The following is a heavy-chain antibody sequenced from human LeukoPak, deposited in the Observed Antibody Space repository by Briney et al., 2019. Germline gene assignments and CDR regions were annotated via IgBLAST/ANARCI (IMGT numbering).Heavy chain of an antibody. J-gene: IGHJ4*02. CDR2: IYYSGST. D-gene: IGHD7-27*01. CDR3: ARVRTGDIDY. Sequence: SETLSLTCTVSGGSIRSCYYYWGWIRQPPGNGLEWIGSIYYSGSTYYNPSLKSRVTISVDTSKNQFSLKLSSVTAADTAVYYCARVRTGDIDYWGQGTLVTVSS. V-gene: IGHV4-39*01. CDR1: GGSIRSCYYY.